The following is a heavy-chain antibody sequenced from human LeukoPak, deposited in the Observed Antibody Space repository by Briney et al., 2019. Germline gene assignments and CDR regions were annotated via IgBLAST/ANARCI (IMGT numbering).Heavy chain of an antibody. J-gene: IGHJ5*02. CDR3: ARDRDYDILTGYYTDP. V-gene: IGHV1-2*02. Sequence: ASVKVSGKASGYTFTGYYMHWVRQAPGQGLEWMGWINPNSGGTNYAQKFQGRVTMTRDTSISTAYMELSRLGSDDTAVYYCARDRDYDILTGYYTDPWGQGTLVTVSS. CDR1: GYTFTGYY. D-gene: IGHD3-9*01. CDR2: INPNSGGT.